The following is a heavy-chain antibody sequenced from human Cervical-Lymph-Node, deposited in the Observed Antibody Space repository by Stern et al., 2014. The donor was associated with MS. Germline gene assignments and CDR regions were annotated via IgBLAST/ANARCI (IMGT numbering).Heavy chain of an antibody. CDR3: ARHQYSSGWYTQSPTFDI. Sequence: EVQLVESGAEVKKPGESLKISCKGSGYSFTTYWIGWVRQMPGKGLEWMGIIYPGDSDTRDSPSFQGQVTISADKSISTAYLQWSSLKASDTAMYYCARHQYSSGWYTQSPTFDIWGQGTMVTVSS. J-gene: IGHJ3*02. D-gene: IGHD6-19*01. CDR2: IYPGDSDT. V-gene: IGHV5-51*01. CDR1: GYSFTTYW.